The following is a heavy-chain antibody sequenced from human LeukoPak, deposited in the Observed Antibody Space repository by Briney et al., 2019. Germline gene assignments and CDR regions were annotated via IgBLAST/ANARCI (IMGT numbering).Heavy chain of an antibody. CDR2: IDPSDSYT. J-gene: IGHJ4*02. Sequence: GESLKISCKGSGYSFPSYWITWVCQMPGIGLEWMATIDPSDSYTNYSPSFQGHVTISADKSISTAYLQWSSLMASDTAMYYCARTYYDILTGYSLSDYWGQGTLVTVSS. CDR3: ARTYYDILTGYSLSDY. D-gene: IGHD3-9*01. V-gene: IGHV5-10-1*01. CDR1: GYSFPSYW.